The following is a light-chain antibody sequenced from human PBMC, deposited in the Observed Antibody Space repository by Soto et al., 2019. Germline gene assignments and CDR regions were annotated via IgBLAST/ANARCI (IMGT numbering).Light chain of an antibody. CDR2: DDS. Sequence: SYELTQPPSVSLAPGQTARITCGGRNIGVKSVHWYQQKPGQAPVLIVFDDSDRPSGIPARFSGSNSGKTATLTITRVEAGDEADYYCHVWDSGSDHHVFGTGTKVTVL. CDR1: NIGVKS. V-gene: IGLV3-21*02. CDR3: HVWDSGSDHHV. J-gene: IGLJ1*01.